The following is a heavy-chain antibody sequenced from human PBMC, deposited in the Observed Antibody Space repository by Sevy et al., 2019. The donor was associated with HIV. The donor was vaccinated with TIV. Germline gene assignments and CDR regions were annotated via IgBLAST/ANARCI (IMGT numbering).Heavy chain of an antibody. CDR2: IYFSGST. D-gene: IGHD4-4*01. CDR1: GGSISSGDYY. J-gene: IGHJ4*02. Sequence: SETLSLTCTVSGGSISSGDYYWSWIRQPPGKGLEWIGYIYFSGSTYYNPSLKSRVTISVDTSKNQFSLKLSSVTAADTAVYYCARGVTRGVFDYWGQGTLVTVSS. V-gene: IGHV4-30-4*01. CDR3: ARGVTRGVFDY.